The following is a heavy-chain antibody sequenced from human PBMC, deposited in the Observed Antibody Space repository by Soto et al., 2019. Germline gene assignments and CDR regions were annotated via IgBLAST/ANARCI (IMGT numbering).Heavy chain of an antibody. V-gene: IGHV3-9*01. Sequence: HPGGSLRLSCAASGFTFDDYAMHWVRQAPGKGLEWVSGISWNSGSIGYADSVRGRFTISRDNAKNSLYLQMNSLRAEDTALYYCAKDMISSTASTSSAFDIWGQGTMVTVSS. D-gene: IGHD3-16*02. CDR3: AKDMISSTASTSSAFDI. J-gene: IGHJ3*02. CDR2: ISWNSGSI. CDR1: GFTFDDYA.